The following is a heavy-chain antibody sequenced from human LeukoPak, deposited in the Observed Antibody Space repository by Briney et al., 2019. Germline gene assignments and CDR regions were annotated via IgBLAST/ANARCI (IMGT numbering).Heavy chain of an antibody. CDR3: ARLRSYGGVFDY. D-gene: IGHD1-26*01. Sequence: SETLSLTCTVSGGSISSGSYYWSLIRQPAGKGLELIGRIYTSGSTNYNPSLKSRVTISVDTSKNQFSLKLSSVTAADTAVYYCARLRSYGGVFDYWGQGTLVTVSS. J-gene: IGHJ4*02. V-gene: IGHV4-61*02. CDR1: GGSISSGSYY. CDR2: IYTSGST.